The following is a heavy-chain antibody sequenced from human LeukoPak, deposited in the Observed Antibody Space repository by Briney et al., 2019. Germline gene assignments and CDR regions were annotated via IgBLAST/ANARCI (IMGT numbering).Heavy chain of an antibody. CDR1: GFTFSTYG. Sequence: GRSLRLPCTTSGFTFSTYGMHWVRQAPGKGLEWVAVIWYDGTNRYYADSVKGRFTISRDNSKNTLYLQMNSMRAEDTAVYYCARDQDRAFDIWGQGTMVTVSS. V-gene: IGHV3-33*01. CDR3: ARDQDRAFDI. CDR2: IWYDGTNR. J-gene: IGHJ3*02.